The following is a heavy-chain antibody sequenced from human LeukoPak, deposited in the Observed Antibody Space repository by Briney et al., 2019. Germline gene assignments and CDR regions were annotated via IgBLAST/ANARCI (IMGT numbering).Heavy chain of an antibody. D-gene: IGHD3-9*01. CDR3: ARHGPYDILTGYYNWFDP. J-gene: IGHJ5*02. CDR2: IYYSGST. CDR1: GGSISSYY. Sequence: SETLSLTCTVSGGSISSYYWSWIRQPPGKGLEWIGYIYYSGSTNYNPSLKSRVTISVDTSKNQFSLKLSSVTAADTAVYYCARHGPYDILTGYYNWFDPWGQEPWSPSPQ. V-gene: IGHV4-59*08.